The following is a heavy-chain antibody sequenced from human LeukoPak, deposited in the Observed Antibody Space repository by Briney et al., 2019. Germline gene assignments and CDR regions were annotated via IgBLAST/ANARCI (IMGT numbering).Heavy chain of an antibody. CDR3: ARDMGNYAAFDI. J-gene: IGHJ3*02. CDR2: ISSSSRYI. V-gene: IGHV3-21*01. CDR1: GFTFSSYS. Sequence: PGGALRLSCAASGFTFSSYSMNWVRQAPGKGLEWVSSISSSSRYIYYADSVKGRSAISRDNAKNSLHLQMNSLRAEDTAVYYCARDMGNYAAFDIWGQGTMVTVSS. D-gene: IGHD4-11*01.